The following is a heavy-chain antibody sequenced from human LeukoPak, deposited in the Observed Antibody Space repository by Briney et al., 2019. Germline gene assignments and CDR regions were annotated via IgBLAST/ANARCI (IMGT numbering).Heavy chain of an antibody. CDR3: ARDYSATWYFDY. Sequence: SETLSLTCTVSGGSISSYYWSWIRQPPGKGLEWIGYIYYSGSTNYNPSLKSRVTISVDTSKNQFSLKLSSVTAVDTAVYYCARDYSATWYFDYWGQGTLVTVSS. D-gene: IGHD4-11*01. CDR2: IYYSGST. V-gene: IGHV4-59*01. J-gene: IGHJ4*02. CDR1: GGSISSYY.